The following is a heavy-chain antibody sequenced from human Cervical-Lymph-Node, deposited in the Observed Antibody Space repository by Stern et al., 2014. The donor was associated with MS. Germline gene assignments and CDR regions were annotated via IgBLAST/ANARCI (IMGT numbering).Heavy chain of an antibody. J-gene: IGHJ1*01. D-gene: IGHD3-22*01. CDR2: FYHSGTT. CDR3: ARIHTSAWHALGSFQN. V-gene: IGHV4-59*02. Sequence: QLQLQESGPGLVKPSETLSLTCYVSGASVTSSYWGWIRQPPGKGLEWIGHFYHSGTTDFNPSLKSRGTILLDRSNNQFSLRLSAVTAADTAVYYCARIHTSAWHALGSFQNWGQGTLVTVSS. CDR1: GASVTSSY.